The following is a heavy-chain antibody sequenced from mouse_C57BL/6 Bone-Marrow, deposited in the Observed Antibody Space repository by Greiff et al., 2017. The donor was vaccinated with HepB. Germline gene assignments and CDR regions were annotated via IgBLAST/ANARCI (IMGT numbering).Heavy chain of an antibody. J-gene: IGHJ1*03. CDR1: GFTFSSYA. CDR3: ARDRGNYGWYFDV. V-gene: IGHV5-4*01. Sequence: EVNLVESGGGLVKPGGSLKLSCAASGFTFSSYAMSWVRQTPEKRLEWVATISDGGSYTYYPDNVKGRFTISRDNAKNNLYLQMSHLKSEDTAMYYCARDRGNYGWYFDVWGTGTTVTVSS. CDR2: ISDGGSYT. D-gene: IGHD2-1*01.